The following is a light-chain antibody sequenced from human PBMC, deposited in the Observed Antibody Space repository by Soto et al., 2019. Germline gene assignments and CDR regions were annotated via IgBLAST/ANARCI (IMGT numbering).Light chain of an antibody. V-gene: IGKV1-5*01. CDR1: QIISSW. CDR3: QQYNSYSTWT. CDR2: DAS. Sequence: DIQMTHSPSTLSASVGDRVTITCGASQIISSWLAWYQQKPGKAPKLLIYDASSLESGVPSRFSGSGSGTEFTLTISSLQPDDFATYYCQQYNSYSTWTFGQGTKVDIK. J-gene: IGKJ1*01.